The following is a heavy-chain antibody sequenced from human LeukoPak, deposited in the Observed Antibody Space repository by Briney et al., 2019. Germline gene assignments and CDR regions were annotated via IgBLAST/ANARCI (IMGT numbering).Heavy chain of an antibody. Sequence: GGSLRLSCAASGFTVGANYMSWVRQAPGKGLEWVSVIYSGGSTYYADSVKGRFTISRDNSKNTLYLQMNSLRAEDTAVYYCARVTPLYYYDSSGYSRLNDDWGQGTLVTVSS. D-gene: IGHD3-22*01. V-gene: IGHV3-53*01. J-gene: IGHJ4*02. CDR1: GFTVGANY. CDR3: ARVTPLYYYDSSGYSRLNDD. CDR2: IYSGGST.